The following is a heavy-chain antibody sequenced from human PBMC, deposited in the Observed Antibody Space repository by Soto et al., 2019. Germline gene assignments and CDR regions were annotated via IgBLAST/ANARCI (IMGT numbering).Heavy chain of an antibody. CDR1: GFTFSSYS. J-gene: IGHJ4*02. D-gene: IGHD3-10*01. V-gene: IGHV3-23*01. Sequence: PGGSLRLSCAASGFTFSSYSMSWVRQAPGKGLEWVSGFRGGGDDETTYYADAVRGRFTISRDNSKNTLFLQMNSLRAEDTAIYYCAKKVNSGSGSQFFDYWGQGTLVTVSS. CDR3: AKKVNSGSGSQFFDY. CDR2: FRGGGDDETT.